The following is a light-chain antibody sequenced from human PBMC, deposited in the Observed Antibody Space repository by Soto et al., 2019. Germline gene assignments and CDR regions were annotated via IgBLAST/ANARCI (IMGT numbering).Light chain of an antibody. Sequence: EIVLTQSPGTLSLSPGERATLSCRAIQSVSSSYLAWYQQKPGQAPRLLIYGASSRATGIPDRLSGSGSGTDFTLTISRLEPEDFAVYYCQQYGSSSWTFGQGTKVDIK. CDR2: GAS. V-gene: IGKV3-20*01. J-gene: IGKJ1*01. CDR1: QSVSSSY. CDR3: QQYGSSSWT.